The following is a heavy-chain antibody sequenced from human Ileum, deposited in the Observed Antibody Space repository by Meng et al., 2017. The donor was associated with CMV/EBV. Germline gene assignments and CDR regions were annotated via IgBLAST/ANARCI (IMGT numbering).Heavy chain of an antibody. J-gene: IGHJ3*02. Sequence: GGSLRLSCAASGFTFSIYGMHWVRQAPGKGLEWVAVIWYDGSNKYYADSVKGRFTISRDNSKNTLYLQMNSLRAEDTSVYYCAKSPTAGATEADAFDIWGQGTMVTVSS. CDR3: AKSPTAGATEADAFDI. V-gene: IGHV3-33*06. CDR1: GFTFSIYG. CDR2: IWYDGSNK. D-gene: IGHD1-26*01.